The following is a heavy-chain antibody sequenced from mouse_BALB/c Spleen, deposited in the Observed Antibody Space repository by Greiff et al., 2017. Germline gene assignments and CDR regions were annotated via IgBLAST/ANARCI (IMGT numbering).Heavy chain of an antibody. CDR3: TRDIRTGAPMDY. V-gene: IGHV5-6-4*01. CDR2: ISSGGSYT. CDR1: GFTFSSYT. Sequence: EVKLMESGGGLVKPGGSLKLSCAASGFTFSSYTMSWVRQTPEKRLEWVATISSGGSYTYYPDSVKGRFTISRDNAKNTLYLQMSSLKSEDTAMYYCTRDIRTGAPMDYWGQGTSVTVSS. D-gene: IGHD4-1*01. J-gene: IGHJ4*01.